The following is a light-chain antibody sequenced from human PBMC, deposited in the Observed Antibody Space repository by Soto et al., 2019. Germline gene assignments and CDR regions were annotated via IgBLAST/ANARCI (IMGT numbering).Light chain of an antibody. J-gene: IGKJ3*01. CDR3: QQYGSSLLFT. Sequence: EIVLTQSPGTLSLSPGERATLSCRASQSVSSSYLAWYQQKPGQAPRLLIYGASSRATGIPDRFSGSGSGTDFTLTLSRLEPEDFAVYYCQQYGSSLLFTIGPGTKVDIK. CDR1: QSVSSSY. CDR2: GAS. V-gene: IGKV3-20*01.